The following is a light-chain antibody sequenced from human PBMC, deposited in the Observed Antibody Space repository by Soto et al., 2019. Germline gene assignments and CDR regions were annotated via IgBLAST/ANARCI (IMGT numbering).Light chain of an antibody. CDR3: GAWDDSLRAPV. CDR2: SDR. Sequence: QAVVTQPPSTSGTPGQRVTISCSGRKSNIGYNYVYWYQQLPGTAPKLLIYSDRLRPSGVPDRISASKSGTTASLAISGLRAEDEAEYFCGAWDDSLRAPVFGGGTQLTVL. V-gene: IGLV1-47*01. CDR1: KSNIGYNY. J-gene: IGLJ2*01.